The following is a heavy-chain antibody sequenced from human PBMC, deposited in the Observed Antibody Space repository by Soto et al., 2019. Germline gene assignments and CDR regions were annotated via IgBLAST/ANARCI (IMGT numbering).Heavy chain of an antibody. CDR1: GFTFSSYG. CDR2: ISYDGSNK. V-gene: IGHV3-30*18. D-gene: IGHD3-22*01. Sequence: GGSLRLSCAASGFTFSSYGMHWVRQAPGKGLEWVAVISYDGSNKYYADSVKGRFTISRDNSKNTLYLQMNSLRAEDTAVYYCAKDNHNYYDSSEGVDYWGQGTLVTVSS. J-gene: IGHJ4*02. CDR3: AKDNHNYYDSSEGVDY.